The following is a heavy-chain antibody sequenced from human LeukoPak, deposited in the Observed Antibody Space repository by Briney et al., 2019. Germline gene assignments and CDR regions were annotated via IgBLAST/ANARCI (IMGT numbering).Heavy chain of an antibody. J-gene: IGHJ4*02. CDR1: GFTFSSHA. CDR2: ISGSGDNT. CDR3: AKGSYYDSSGSFYLDY. Sequence: GGSLRLSCAASGFTFSSHAMSWVRQAPGKGLEWVSGISGSGDNTYYADSVKGRFTISRDNSKNTLYVRVNSLGTEDTAAYYCAKGSYYDSSGSFYLDYWGQGTLVTVSS. V-gene: IGHV3-23*01. D-gene: IGHD3-22*01.